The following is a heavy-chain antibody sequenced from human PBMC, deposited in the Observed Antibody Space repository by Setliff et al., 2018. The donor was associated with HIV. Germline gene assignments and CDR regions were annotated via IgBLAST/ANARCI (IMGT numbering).Heavy chain of an antibody. J-gene: IGHJ4*02. CDR3: ARLSDIIVATIWY. CDR1: GYSFTSYW. Sequence: PGESLTISCQGSGYSFTSYWIGWVRQMPGKGLEWMGIIYPGDSDTRYSPSFQGQVTISADKSISTAYLQWSSLKASDTAMYYCARLSDIIVATIWYWGQGTLVTVSS. CDR2: IYPGDSDT. V-gene: IGHV5-51*01. D-gene: IGHD5-12*01.